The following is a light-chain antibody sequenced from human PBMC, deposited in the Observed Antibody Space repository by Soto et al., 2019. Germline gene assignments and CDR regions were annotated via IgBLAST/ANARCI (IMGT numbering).Light chain of an antibody. Sequence: DIQMTQSPSSLSASVGDRVTITCRANQSIATYLNWYQQRPGKAPKLLIYAASSLQSGVPLRFSGGGYGTDLTLTISSLQAEYFATYYCQQSYRLPPTFGQGTKVEIK. V-gene: IGKV1-39*01. CDR2: AAS. CDR1: QSIATY. J-gene: IGKJ1*01. CDR3: QQSYRLPPT.